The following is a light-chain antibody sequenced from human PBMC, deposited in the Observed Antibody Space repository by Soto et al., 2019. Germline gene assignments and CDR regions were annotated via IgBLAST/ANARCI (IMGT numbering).Light chain of an antibody. Sequence: DIQMTQSPSTLSESVGDSVTITCRASQTISSWLAWYQQKPGKAPKLLIYKASTLKSGVPSRFSGSGSGTEFTLTISSLQPDDFATYYCQHYNSYSEAFGQGTKVDIK. CDR3: QHYNSYSEA. J-gene: IGKJ1*01. V-gene: IGKV1-5*03. CDR2: KAS. CDR1: QTISSW.